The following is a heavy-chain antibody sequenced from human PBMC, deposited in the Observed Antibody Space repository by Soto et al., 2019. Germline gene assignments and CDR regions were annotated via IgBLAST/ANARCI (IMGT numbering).Heavy chain of an antibody. J-gene: IGHJ3*02. D-gene: IGHD3-22*01. V-gene: IGHV3-23*01. Sequence: PGGSLRLSCVASGFTFSSYAMSWVRQAPGKGLEWVSAISGSGGSTYYADSVKGRFTISRDSSKNTLYLQMNSLRAEDTAVYYCAKGVVVITTGRQDAFDIWGQGTMVTVSS. CDR1: GFTFSSYA. CDR2: ISGSGGST. CDR3: AKGVVVITTGRQDAFDI.